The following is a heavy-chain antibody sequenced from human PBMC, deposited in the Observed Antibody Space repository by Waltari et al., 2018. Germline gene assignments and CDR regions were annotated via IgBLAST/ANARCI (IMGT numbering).Heavy chain of an antibody. D-gene: IGHD6-13*01. J-gene: IGHJ4*02. CDR1: GYSISSGYY. Sequence: QVQLQESGPGLVKLSETLSLTCAVSGYSISSGYYWGWIRQPPGKGLEWIGSIYHSGSTYYNPSLKSRVTISVDTSKNQFSPKLSSVTAADTAVYYCARQEGLAAAGIYDYWGQGTLVTVSS. CDR3: ARQEGLAAAGIYDY. CDR2: IYHSGST. V-gene: IGHV4-38-2*01.